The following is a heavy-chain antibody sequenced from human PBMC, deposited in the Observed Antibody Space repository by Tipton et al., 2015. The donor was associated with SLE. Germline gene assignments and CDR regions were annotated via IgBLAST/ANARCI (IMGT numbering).Heavy chain of an antibody. CDR2: IYYSGST. J-gene: IGHJ3*02. V-gene: IGHV4-34*09. D-gene: IGHD5-12*01. CDR1: GGSFSGYY. CDR3: ARGGYSGYDLAAFDI. Sequence: TLSLTCAVYGGSFSGYYWSWIRQPPGKGLEWIGYIYYSGSTYYNPSLKSRVTISVDTSKNQFSLKLSSVTAADTAVYYCARGGYSGYDLAAFDIWGQGTMVTVSS.